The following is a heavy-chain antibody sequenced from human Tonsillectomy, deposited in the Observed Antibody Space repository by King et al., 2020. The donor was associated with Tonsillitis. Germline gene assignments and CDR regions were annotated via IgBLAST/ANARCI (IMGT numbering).Heavy chain of an antibody. CDR1: GFNVSSYY. D-gene: IGHD3-10*01. CDR2: IYSGGFT. V-gene: IGHV3-53*01. Sequence: VQLVESGGGLIQPGGSLRLSCAASGFNVSSYYMNWVRQAPGKGLEWVSVIYSGGFTYYADSVKGRFTISRDTSKNTLFLQMNSLRVEDTAVYYCVRDQELWLDPYYYSYIDVWGTGTTVTVSS. CDR3: VRDQELWLDPYYYSYIDV. J-gene: IGHJ6*03.